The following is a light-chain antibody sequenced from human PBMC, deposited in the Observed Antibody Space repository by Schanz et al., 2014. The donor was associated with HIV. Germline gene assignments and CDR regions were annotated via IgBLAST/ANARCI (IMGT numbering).Light chain of an antibody. CDR1: SSDVGGYNY. J-gene: IGLJ3*02. CDR3: SSYRSGSPLWV. V-gene: IGLV2-14*01. Sequence: ALTQPASVSGSPGQSITISCTGTSSDVGGYNYVAWYQQHAGKAPKLMIFDVSNRPSGVSYRFSGSKSGNTAFLTISGLQAEDEADYYCSSYRSGSPLWVFGGGTKVTVL. CDR2: DVS.